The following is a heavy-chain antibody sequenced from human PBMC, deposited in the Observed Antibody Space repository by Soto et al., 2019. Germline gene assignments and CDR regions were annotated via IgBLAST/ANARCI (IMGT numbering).Heavy chain of an antibody. Sequence: ASVKVSCKASGYTFGIFGINWVRQAPGQRLEWMGWISAYNGDTNYAQKFQGRVTMATDTSTTTAYMELRNLRPDDTAVYCCARDPHDFWNPYFFDPWGQGTLVTVSS. CDR2: ISAYNGDT. CDR3: ARDPHDFWNPYFFDP. D-gene: IGHD3-3*01. CDR1: GYTFGIFG. J-gene: IGHJ5*02. V-gene: IGHV1-18*01.